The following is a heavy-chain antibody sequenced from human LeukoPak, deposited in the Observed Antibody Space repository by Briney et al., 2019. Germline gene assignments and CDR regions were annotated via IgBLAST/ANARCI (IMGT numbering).Heavy chain of an antibody. J-gene: IGHJ4*02. CDR1: GFTFSSYS. CDR3: ARDGYYYDSSGYYYGGPFDY. Sequence: GGSLRLSCAASGFTFSSYSMNWVRQAPGKGLEWVSYISSSSSTIYYADSVKGRFTISRDNAKNSLYLQMDSLRAEDTAVYYCARDGYYYDSSGYYYGGPFDYWDQGTLVTVSS. V-gene: IGHV3-48*04. D-gene: IGHD3-22*01. CDR2: ISSSSSTI.